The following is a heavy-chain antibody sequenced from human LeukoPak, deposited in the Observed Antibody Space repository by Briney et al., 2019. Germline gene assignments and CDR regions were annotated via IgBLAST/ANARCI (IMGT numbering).Heavy chain of an antibody. CDR1: GFTFTNAW. D-gene: IGHD6-19*01. CDR2: MKSKRDGGAT. Sequence: GGSLRLSCEASGFTFTNAWMNWVRQAPGKGPEWVGRMKSKRDGGATEYAAPVKGRFTISRDDSKNTVYLQMNSLKTEDTGVYYCARDLPSGYSSGLMAFDIWGQGTMVTVSS. V-gene: IGHV3-15*01. CDR3: ARDLPSGYSSGLMAFDI. J-gene: IGHJ3*02.